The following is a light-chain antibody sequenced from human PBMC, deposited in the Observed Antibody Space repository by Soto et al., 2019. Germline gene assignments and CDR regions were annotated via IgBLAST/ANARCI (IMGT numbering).Light chain of an antibody. J-gene: IGKJ1*01. CDR3: QQYADWPTT. V-gene: IGKV3-15*01. CDR1: QSVGAT. Sequence: EIVMTQSQVTLCVCPWERATLSCRASQSVGATVAWYHQRPGQAPRLLISGASTRATGVPARVSASGSGTAFTLTITSLQSDDFGVYYCQQYADWPTTFGQGTKVDI. CDR2: GAS.